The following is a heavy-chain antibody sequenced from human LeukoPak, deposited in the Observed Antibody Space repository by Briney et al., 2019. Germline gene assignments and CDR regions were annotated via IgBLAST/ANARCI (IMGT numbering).Heavy chain of an antibody. D-gene: IGHD1-26*01. CDR3: ARRLVGAKHFDY. Sequence: SETLSLTCAVYGGSFSGYYWSWIRQPPGKGLEWTGKINHSGSTNYNPSLKRRVTISVDTSKNQFSLKLSSVTAADTAVYYCARRLVGAKHFDYWGQGTLVTVSS. J-gene: IGHJ4*02. CDR1: GGSFSGYY. V-gene: IGHV4-34*01. CDR2: INHSGST.